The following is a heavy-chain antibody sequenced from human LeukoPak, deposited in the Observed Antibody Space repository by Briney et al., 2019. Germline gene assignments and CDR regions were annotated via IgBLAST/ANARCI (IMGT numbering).Heavy chain of an antibody. J-gene: IGHJ4*02. D-gene: IGHD4/OR15-4a*01. V-gene: IGHV3-21*01. Sequence: GGSLRLSCAASGFTFSSYSMNWVRQAPGKGLEWVSSISSSSSYIYYADSVKGRFTVSRDNAKNSLYLQMNSLRAEDTAVYYCARRAGAYSHPYDYWGQGTLVTVSS. CDR1: GFTFSSYS. CDR3: ARRAGAYSHPYDY. CDR2: ISSSSSYI.